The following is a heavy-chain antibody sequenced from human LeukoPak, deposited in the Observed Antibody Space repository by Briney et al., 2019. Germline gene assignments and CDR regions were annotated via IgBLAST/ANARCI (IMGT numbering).Heavy chain of an antibody. CDR3: ARGDYVWGSYRAYFDY. CDR1: GYTFTSYY. D-gene: IGHD3-16*02. V-gene: IGHV1-46*01. Sequence: ASVKVSCKASGYTFTSYYMHWVRQAPGQGLEWMGIINPSGGSTSYAQKFQGRVTMTRGTSTSTVYMELSSLRSEDTAVYYCARGDYVWGSYRAYFDYWGQGTLVTVSS. CDR2: INPSGGST. J-gene: IGHJ4*02.